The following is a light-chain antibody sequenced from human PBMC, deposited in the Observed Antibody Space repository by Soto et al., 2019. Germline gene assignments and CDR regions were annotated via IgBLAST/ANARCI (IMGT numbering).Light chain of an antibody. J-gene: IGLJ1*01. V-gene: IGLV2-14*01. CDR1: NSDVGGYNY. CDR2: DVS. Sequence: ALTQPASVSGSPGQSITISCTGTNSDVGGYNYVSWYQQHPGKAPKFMIYDVSSRPSGVSDRFSGSKSGNTASLTISGLQAEDEADYYCSSYTTSNTRQIVFGTGTNVTVL. CDR3: SSYTTSNTRQIV.